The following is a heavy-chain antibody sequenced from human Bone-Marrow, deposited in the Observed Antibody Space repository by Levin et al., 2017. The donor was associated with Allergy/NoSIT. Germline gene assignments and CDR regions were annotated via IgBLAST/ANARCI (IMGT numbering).Heavy chain of an antibody. CDR1: GASISSTDYY. Sequence: SQTLSLTCTVSGASISSTDYYWRWIRQPPGKGLEWIGYIYSSGNTHYNPSLKSRVTMSLDASKNQISLKLNSVTAADTAVYYCARDRDYYDSSGYDIVYYGMDVWGQGTTVTVSS. CDR2: IYSSGNT. CDR3: ARDRDYYDSSGYDIVYYGMDV. D-gene: IGHD3-22*01. V-gene: IGHV4-30-4*01. J-gene: IGHJ6*02.